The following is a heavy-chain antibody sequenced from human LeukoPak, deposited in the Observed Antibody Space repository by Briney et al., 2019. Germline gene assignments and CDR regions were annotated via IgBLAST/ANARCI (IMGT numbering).Heavy chain of an antibody. CDR2: IYYSGST. D-gene: IGHD3-9*01. CDR1: GGSISSSSYY. V-gene: IGHV4-39*07. Sequence: PSETLSLTCTVSGGSISSSSYYWGWIRQPPGKGLEWIGSIYYSGSTYYNPSLKSRVTISVDTSKNQFSLKLSSVTAADTAVYYCARELRYFDWLSGSYYYYYMDVWGKGTTVTVS. CDR3: ARELRYFDWLSGSYYYYYMDV. J-gene: IGHJ6*03.